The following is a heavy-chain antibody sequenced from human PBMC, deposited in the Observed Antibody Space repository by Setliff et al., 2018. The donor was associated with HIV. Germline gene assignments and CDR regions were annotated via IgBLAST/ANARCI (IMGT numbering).Heavy chain of an antibody. D-gene: IGHD3-22*01. CDR3: ASAYYHDSSGYQGFDY. J-gene: IGHJ4*02. CDR2: ISAYNGNT. Sequence: ASVKVSCKASGYTFTDFYIHWVRQAPGQGLEWMGWISAYNGNTNYAQKLQGRVTMTTDTSTSTAYMELRSLRSDDTAVYYCASAYYHDSSGYQGFDYWGQGTLVTVSS. V-gene: IGHV1-18*04. CDR1: GYTFTDFY.